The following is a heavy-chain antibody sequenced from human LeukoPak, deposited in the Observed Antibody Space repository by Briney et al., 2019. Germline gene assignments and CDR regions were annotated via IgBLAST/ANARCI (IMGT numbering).Heavy chain of an antibody. CDR3: ARSHDPSYSGSLPYYFDY. Sequence: GGSLRLSCAASGFTFSSYSMNWVRQAPGKGLEWVANIKQGGSEKYYVDSVKGRFTISRDNAKNSLYLQMNSLRAEDTAVYYCARSHDPSYSGSLPYYFDYWGQGTLVTVSS. D-gene: IGHD6-13*01. CDR2: IKQGGSEK. V-gene: IGHV3-7*04. CDR1: GFTFSSYS. J-gene: IGHJ4*02.